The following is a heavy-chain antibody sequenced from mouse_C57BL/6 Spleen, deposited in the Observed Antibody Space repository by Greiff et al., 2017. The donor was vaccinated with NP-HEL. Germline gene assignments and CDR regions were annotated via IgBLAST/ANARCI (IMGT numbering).Heavy chain of an antibody. CDR1: GYAFSSSW. V-gene: IGHV1-82*01. J-gene: IGHJ4*01. CDR2: IYPGDGDT. D-gene: IGHD2-13*01. CDR3: AGYGDYGGADYAMDY. Sequence: QVQLQQSGPELVKPGASVKISCKASGYAFSSSWMNWVKQRPGKGLEWIGRIYPGDGDTNYNGKFKGKATLTADKSSSTAYMQLSSLTSEDSAVYFCAGYGDYGGADYAMDYWGQGTSVTVSS.